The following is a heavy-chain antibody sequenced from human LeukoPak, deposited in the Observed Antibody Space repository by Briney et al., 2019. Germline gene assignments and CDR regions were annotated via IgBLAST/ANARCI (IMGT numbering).Heavy chain of an antibody. Sequence: GESLKISCKGSPYGFTSSWVAWVRQRPGKGLEWMGIIYVGDSDTRYSPSFEGHVSISADKSTNTAYLQWSSLKGTDTGTYYCATVGELMDPRANWGQGTLVTVSS. CDR1: PYGFTSSW. J-gene: IGHJ4*02. CDR2: IYVGDSDT. V-gene: IGHV5-51*01. CDR3: ATVGELMDPRAN. D-gene: IGHD2-8*01.